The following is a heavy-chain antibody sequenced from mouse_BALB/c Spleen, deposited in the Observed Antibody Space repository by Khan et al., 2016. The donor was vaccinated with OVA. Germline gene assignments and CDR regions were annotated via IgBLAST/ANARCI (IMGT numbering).Heavy chain of an antibody. CDR3: ARNSYRYDFTY. CDR1: GFSLTTYG. Sequence: VQLQESGPGLVQPSQSRSITCTVSGFSLTTYGVHWVRQSPGKGLEWLGVIWSGGSTDYNAAFISRLSISKDNSKSQVFFKMNSLQADDTAIYYCARNSYRYDFTYWGQGTLVTVSA. CDR2: IWSGGST. D-gene: IGHD2-14*01. J-gene: IGHJ3*01. V-gene: IGHV2-4-1*01.